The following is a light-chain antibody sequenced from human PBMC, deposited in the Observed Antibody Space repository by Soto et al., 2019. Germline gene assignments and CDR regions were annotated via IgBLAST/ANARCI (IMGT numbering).Light chain of an antibody. CDR2: EGS. Sequence: QSALTQPASVSGSPGQSITISCTGTSSDVGSYNLVSWYQQHPGKAPKLMIYEGSKRPSGVSNRFSGSKSGNTASLTISGLQADDDADYYCCSDAGSSIHVVFGGGTKLTVL. J-gene: IGLJ2*01. V-gene: IGLV2-23*01. CDR3: CSDAGSSIHVV. CDR1: SSDVGSYNL.